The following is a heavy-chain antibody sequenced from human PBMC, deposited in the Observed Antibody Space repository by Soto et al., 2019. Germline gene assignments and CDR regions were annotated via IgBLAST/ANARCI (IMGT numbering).Heavy chain of an antibody. CDR3: AREYYYDSSVFDY. CDR1: GVSISSGGYY. Sequence: QVQLQESGPGLVKPSQTLSLTCTVSGVSISSGGYYWTWILQHPQKGLEWIGHIYYSGSTYYNPSIKTRVTVSADAVKNQFSLKLSYMTASDTAVYYCAREYYYDSSVFDYWGQGTLVTVSS. J-gene: IGHJ4*02. V-gene: IGHV4-31*03. CDR2: IYYSGST. D-gene: IGHD3-22*01.